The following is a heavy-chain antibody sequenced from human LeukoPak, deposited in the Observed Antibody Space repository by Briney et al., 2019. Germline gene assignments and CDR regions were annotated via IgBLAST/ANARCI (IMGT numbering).Heavy chain of an antibody. Sequence: PGGSLRLSCAASGFTFSSYAMSWVRQAPGKGLEWVSAISGSGGSTYYADSVKGRFTISRDNSKNTLYLQMNSLRAEDTAVYYCAKDADGPYSSGWYNWFDPSGQRTLVTASS. J-gene: IGHJ5*02. CDR2: ISGSGGST. CDR1: GFTFSSYA. V-gene: IGHV3-23*01. D-gene: IGHD6-19*01. CDR3: AKDADGPYSSGWYNWFDP.